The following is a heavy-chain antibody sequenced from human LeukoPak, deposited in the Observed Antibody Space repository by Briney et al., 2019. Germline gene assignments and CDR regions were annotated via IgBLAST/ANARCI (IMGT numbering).Heavy chain of an antibody. V-gene: IGHV1-24*01. Sequence: ASVKVSCKVSGYTLTELSIHWVRQAPGKGLEWIGGFDPEYGETIYAQNFQGGVTMTEDTSTDTAYVELSSLRSEDTAVYYCATDSTQTRDYDSSGYYSFDYWGQGTLVTVSS. J-gene: IGHJ4*02. CDR1: GYTLTELS. CDR3: ATDSTQTRDYDSSGYYSFDY. CDR2: FDPEYGET. D-gene: IGHD3-22*01.